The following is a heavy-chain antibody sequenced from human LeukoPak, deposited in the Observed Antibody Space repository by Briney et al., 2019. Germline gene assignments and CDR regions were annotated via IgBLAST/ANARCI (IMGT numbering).Heavy chain of an antibody. J-gene: IGHJ4*02. CDR1: GFSFSSYG. CDR2: IGYDGSNK. V-gene: IGHV3-30*18. D-gene: IGHD3-22*01. Sequence: PGGSLRLSCAASGFSFSSYGIHWVRQAPGKGLEWVAVIGYDGSNKYYADSVKGRFTISRDNSKNTLYLQMSSLRTEDTAVYFCAKEIYYDSSAFFDYWGQGTLVTVSA. CDR3: AKEIYYDSSAFFDY.